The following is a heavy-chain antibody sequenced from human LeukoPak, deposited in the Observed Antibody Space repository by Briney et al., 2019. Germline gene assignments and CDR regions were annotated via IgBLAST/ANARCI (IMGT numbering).Heavy chain of an antibody. V-gene: IGHV4-4*07. CDR3: ARVANGIQLWFHGGMDV. CDR1: GGSISSYY. Sequence: SETLSLTCTVSGGSISSYYWSWIRQPAGKGLEWIGCIYTSGSTNYNPSLKSRVTMSVDTSKYQFSLKLSSVTAADTAVYYCARVANGIQLWFHGGMDVWGQGTTVTVSS. D-gene: IGHD5-18*01. J-gene: IGHJ6*02. CDR2: IYTSGST.